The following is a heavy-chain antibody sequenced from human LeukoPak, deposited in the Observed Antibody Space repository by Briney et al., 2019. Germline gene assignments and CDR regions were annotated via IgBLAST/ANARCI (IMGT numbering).Heavy chain of an antibody. CDR1: SGSFSGYF. V-gene: IGHV4-34*01. CDR3: ARSDGYGLVGI. J-gene: IGHJ3*02. CDR2: MNHSGST. D-gene: IGHD3-10*01. Sequence: SETLSLTCAVYSGSFSGYFWSWVRQPPGKGLEWIGEMNHSGSTNYNPSLKSRVIIIIDTPKNHFSLTLSSVTAADTAVYYCARSDGYGLVGIWGQGAMVTVSS.